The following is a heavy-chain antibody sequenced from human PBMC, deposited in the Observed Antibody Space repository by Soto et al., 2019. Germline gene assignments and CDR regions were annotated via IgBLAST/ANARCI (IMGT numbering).Heavy chain of an antibody. J-gene: IGHJ1*01. V-gene: IGHV3-30*18. CDR1: GFTFSSYG. CDR2: ISYDGSNK. D-gene: IGHD3-22*01. Sequence: QVQLVESGGGVVQPGRSLRLSCAASGFTFSSYGMHRVRQAPGKGLEWVAVISYDGSNKYYADSVKGRLTISRDNSKNTRYLQMNSLRAEDTAVNYCAKQGAYDSSGYSERYFQHWGQGPLVTLSS. CDR3: AKQGAYDSSGYSERYFQH.